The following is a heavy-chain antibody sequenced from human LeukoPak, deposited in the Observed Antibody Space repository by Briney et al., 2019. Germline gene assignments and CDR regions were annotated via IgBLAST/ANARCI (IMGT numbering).Heavy chain of an antibody. Sequence: GGSLRLSCAASGFTVTSGYMSWVRQAPGKGLEWVAVLYSGGQTYYAGSVRGRFNISRDASKNTLYLQMNSLRAEDTAEYYCARARCDTCGYGSWGQGTLVTVSS. CDR3: ARARCDTCGYGS. CDR1: GFTVTSGY. V-gene: IGHV3-66*02. J-gene: IGHJ5*02. CDR2: LYSGGQT. D-gene: IGHD5-12*01.